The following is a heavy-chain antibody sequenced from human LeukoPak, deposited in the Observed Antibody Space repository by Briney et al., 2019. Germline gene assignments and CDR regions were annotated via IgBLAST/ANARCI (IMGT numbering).Heavy chain of an antibody. CDR1: GGTFSSYA. V-gene: IGHV1-69*13. J-gene: IGHJ2*01. CDR2: IIPIFGTA. D-gene: IGHD3-22*01. Sequence: SVTVSCKASGGTFSSYAISWVRQAPGQGLEWMGGIIPIFGTANYSQKFQGRVTITADESTSTAYMELSSLRSEDTAVYYCARDLGVGSGSPGPQTSEYWYFDLWGRGTLVTVSS. CDR3: ARDLGVGSGSPGPQTSEYWYFDL.